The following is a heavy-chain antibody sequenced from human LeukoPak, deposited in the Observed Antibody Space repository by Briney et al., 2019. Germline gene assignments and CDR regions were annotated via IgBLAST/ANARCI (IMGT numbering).Heavy chain of an antibody. CDR3: ARGTYALDAFDI. V-gene: IGHV1-18*01. CDR1: GDTFTRYG. CDR2: ISAYNGNT. J-gene: IGHJ3*02. Sequence: ASVKVSCKASGDTFTRYGISWVRQAPGQGLEWMGWISAYNGNTNYAQKLQGRVTMTTDTSTSTAYMELRSLRSDDTAVYYCARGTYALDAFDIWGQGTMVTVSS. D-gene: IGHD1-1*01.